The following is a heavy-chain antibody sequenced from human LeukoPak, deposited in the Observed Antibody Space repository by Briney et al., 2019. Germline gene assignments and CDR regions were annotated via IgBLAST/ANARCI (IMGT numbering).Heavy chain of an antibody. D-gene: IGHD1-26*01. Sequence: GGSLRLSCAASGFTVSSNYMSWVRQAPGKGLEWVSVIYSGGSTYYADSVKGRFTISRDNSKNTLYLQMNSLRAEDTAVYYCARDRPYSGSYYGMDVWGQGTTVTVSS. CDR1: GFTVSSNY. V-gene: IGHV3-66*01. CDR3: ARDRPYSGSYYGMDV. CDR2: IYSGGST. J-gene: IGHJ6*02.